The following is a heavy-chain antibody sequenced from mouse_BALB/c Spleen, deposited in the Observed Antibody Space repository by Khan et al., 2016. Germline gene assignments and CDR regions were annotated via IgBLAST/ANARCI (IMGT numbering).Heavy chain of an antibody. CDR2: IRNKANGYTT. Sequence: EVELVESGGGLVQPGGSLRLSCATSGFTFTDYYMSWVRQPPGKALEWLGFIRNKANGYTTEYSASVKGRFTISRDNSQSILYLQMNTLRAEYSATYYCASGGPMDYWGQGTSVTVSS. CDR3: ASGGPMDY. J-gene: IGHJ4*01. V-gene: IGHV7-3*02. CDR1: GFTFTDYY.